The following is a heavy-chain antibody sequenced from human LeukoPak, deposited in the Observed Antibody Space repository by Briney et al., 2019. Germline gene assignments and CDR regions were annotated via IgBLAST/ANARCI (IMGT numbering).Heavy chain of an antibody. V-gene: IGHV1-69*01. J-gene: IGHJ5*02. D-gene: IGHD3-22*01. CDR1: GGTFSSYA. Sequence: SVKVSCKASGGTFSSYAISWVRQAPGQGLEWMGGIIPIFGTANYAQKFQGRVTITADESTSTAYMELSSLRPEDTAVYYCARSPPSYYYDSGGYSYDHWGQGTLVTVSS. CDR3: ARSPPSYYYDSGGYSYDH. CDR2: IIPIFGTA.